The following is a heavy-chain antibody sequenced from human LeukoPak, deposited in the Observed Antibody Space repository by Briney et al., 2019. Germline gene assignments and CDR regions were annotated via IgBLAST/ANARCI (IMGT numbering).Heavy chain of an antibody. CDR3: ARLVSNWFDP. CDR2: ISTTGNTI. Sequence: GFLRLSCAASGFTFSDYMSWIRQAPGKGLEWVSYISTTGNTIYYADSVKGRFTISRDNAKKSLYLQMNSLRAEDTAVYYCARLVSNWFDPWGQGTLVTVSS. CDR1: GFTFSDY. D-gene: IGHD1-26*01. J-gene: IGHJ5*02. V-gene: IGHV3-11*01.